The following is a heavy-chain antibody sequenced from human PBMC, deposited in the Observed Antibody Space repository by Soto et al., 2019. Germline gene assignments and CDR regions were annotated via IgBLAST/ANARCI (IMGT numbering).Heavy chain of an antibody. CDR3: ARTGYSSGWYKAAFDI. Sequence: QVQLQQWGAGLLKPSETLSLTCAVYGGSFSGYYWSWIRQPPGKGREWIGEINHSGSTNYNPSLKSRVTISVDTSKNQFSLKLSSVTAADTAVYYCARTGYSSGWYKAAFDIWGQRTMVTVSS. CDR1: GGSFSGYY. V-gene: IGHV4-34*01. CDR2: INHSGST. J-gene: IGHJ3*02. D-gene: IGHD6-19*01.